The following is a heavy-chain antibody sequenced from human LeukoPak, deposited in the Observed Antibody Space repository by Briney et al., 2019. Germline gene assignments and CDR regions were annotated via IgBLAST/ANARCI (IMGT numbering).Heavy chain of an antibody. Sequence: SETLSLTCTVSGGSVSSGSYYWSWIRQPPGKGLEWIGYIYYSGSTNYNPSLKSRVTISVDTSKNQFSLKLSSVTAADTAVYYCARFSIIVVPAAMKRDYYFDYWGQGTLVTVSS. D-gene: IGHD2-2*01. V-gene: IGHV4-61*01. CDR3: ARFSIIVVPAAMKRDYYFDY. J-gene: IGHJ4*02. CDR2: IYYSGST. CDR1: GGSVSSGSYY.